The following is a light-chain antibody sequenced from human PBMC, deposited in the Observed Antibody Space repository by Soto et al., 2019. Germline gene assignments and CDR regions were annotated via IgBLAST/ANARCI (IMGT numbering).Light chain of an antibody. J-gene: IGLJ1*01. CDR2: EGS. Sequence: QLVLTQPASVSGSPGQSITISCTGTSSDVGNYNVVSWYQQHPGKAPKLMIYEGSKRPSGVSNRFSGSKSVNTASLTISGLQAEDEADYYCCSYAGSSTFYVFGSGTKLTVL. CDR3: CSYAGSSTFYV. V-gene: IGLV2-23*01. CDR1: SSDVGNYNV.